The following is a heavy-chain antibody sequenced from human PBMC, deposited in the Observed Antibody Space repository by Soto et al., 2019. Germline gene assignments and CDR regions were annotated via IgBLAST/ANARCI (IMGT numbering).Heavy chain of an antibody. Sequence: AAVKVACKASGSLFTAYSMHWVRLAQGQGCEWMGDVNPSGGSTKYAQNFQGRVTMTRDTSTTTIYMELSSLRSDDTAIYYCAREENCSGGTCYSEHFHRWGQGTLVTVSS. J-gene: IGHJ1*01. CDR3: AREENCSGGTCYSEHFHR. V-gene: IGHV1-46*01. CDR2: VNPSGGST. D-gene: IGHD2-15*01. CDR1: GSLFTAYS.